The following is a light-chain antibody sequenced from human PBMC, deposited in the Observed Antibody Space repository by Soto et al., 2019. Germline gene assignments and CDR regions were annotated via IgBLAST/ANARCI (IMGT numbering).Light chain of an antibody. J-gene: IGLJ2*01. CDR3: SSYAGSNRGV. CDR2: EVS. V-gene: IGLV2-8*01. CDR1: SSDVGGYNY. Sequence: QSALTQPPSASGSPGQSVTISCTGTSSDVGGYNYVSWYQQHPGKAPKLMIYEVSKRPSGVPDRFSGSKSGTTASLTVSGVQAEDEADYYCSSYAGSNRGVFGGGTKLTVL.